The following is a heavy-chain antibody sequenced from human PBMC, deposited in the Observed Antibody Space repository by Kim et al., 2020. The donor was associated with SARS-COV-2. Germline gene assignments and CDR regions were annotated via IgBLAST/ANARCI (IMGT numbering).Heavy chain of an antibody. Sequence: SVKVSCKACGGTFSSCAFSWVRQAAGQGRELRGRMIPILGIAHYAQKFQGRVTITADQSTSTAYMELSSLRSEDTAVYYCARSTYYYDSSGYHFDYWGQGTLVTVSS. V-gene: IGHV1-69*04. CDR2: MIPILGIA. CDR3: ARSTYYYDSSGYHFDY. D-gene: IGHD3-22*01. J-gene: IGHJ4*02. CDR1: GGTFSSCA.